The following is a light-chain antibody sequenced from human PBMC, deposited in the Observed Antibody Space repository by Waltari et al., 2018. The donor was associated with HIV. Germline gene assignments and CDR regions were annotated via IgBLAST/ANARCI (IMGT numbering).Light chain of an antibody. CDR1: SPNIGAGYD. CDR2: ANI. J-gene: IGLJ2*01. Sequence: QSVLTQPPSVSGAPGQRVTISCTGSSPNIGAGYDVHWYQQLPVTAPKLLIYANINRPSGVPDRFSGSKSGSSASLAITGLQAEDEAHYYCQSFDSSLTTSGVIFGGGTKLTVL. V-gene: IGLV1-40*01. CDR3: QSFDSSLTTSGVI.